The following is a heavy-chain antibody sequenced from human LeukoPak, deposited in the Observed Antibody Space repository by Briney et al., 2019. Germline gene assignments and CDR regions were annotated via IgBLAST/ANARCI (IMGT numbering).Heavy chain of an antibody. CDR2: ISSSSSHI. V-gene: IGHV3-21*01. J-gene: IGHJ4*02. Sequence: GGSLRLSCAASGFTFSSYSMNWVRQAPGKGLEWVSSISSSSSHIYYADSVKGRFTTSRDYAKNSLYLQMNSLRAEDTAVYYCARPQTYSSSWYDYWGQGTLVTVSS. D-gene: IGHD6-13*01. CDR1: GFTFSSYS. CDR3: ARPQTYSSSWYDY.